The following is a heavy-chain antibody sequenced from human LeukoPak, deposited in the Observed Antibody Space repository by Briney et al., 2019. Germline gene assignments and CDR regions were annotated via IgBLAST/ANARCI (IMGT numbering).Heavy chain of an antibody. CDR1: GYTLTELS. J-gene: IGHJ4*02. Sequence: GASVKVSCRVSGYTLTELSMHWVRQAPGKGLEWMGGFDPEDGETIYAQKFQGRVTMTEDTSTDTAYMELSSLRSEDTAVYYCATDLAAAGGGDYWGQGTLVTVSS. V-gene: IGHV1-24*01. CDR2: FDPEDGET. CDR3: ATDLAAAGGGDY. D-gene: IGHD6-13*01.